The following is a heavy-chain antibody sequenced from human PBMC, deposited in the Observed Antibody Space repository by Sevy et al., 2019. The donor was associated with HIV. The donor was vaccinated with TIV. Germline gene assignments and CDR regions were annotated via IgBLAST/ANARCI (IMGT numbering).Heavy chain of an antibody. CDR2: ISGSGGST. J-gene: IGHJ4*02. Sequence: GGSLRLSCAASGFTFSSYAMSWVRQAPGKGLEWVSAISGSGGSTYYADSVKGRLTISRDNSKNTLYLQMNSLRAEDTAVYYCAKSVVVTAIRPSYFDYWGQGTLVTVSS. V-gene: IGHV3-23*01. CDR1: GFTFSSYA. CDR3: AKSVVVTAIRPSYFDY. D-gene: IGHD2-21*02.